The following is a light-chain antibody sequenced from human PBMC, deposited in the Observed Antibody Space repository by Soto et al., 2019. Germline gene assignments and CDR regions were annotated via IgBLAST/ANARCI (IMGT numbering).Light chain of an antibody. CDR2: DTS. V-gene: IGKV1-5*01. J-gene: IGKJ1*01. CDR3: QQYRT. Sequence: DIQMTQSPSTXSASVGDRVTITCWASQSISSVSSWLAWYQQKPGKAPKLLIYDTSSLESGVSSRFSGSGSGAEFTLTISSLQPDDFATYYCQQYRTFGQGTKADIK. CDR1: QSISSVSSW.